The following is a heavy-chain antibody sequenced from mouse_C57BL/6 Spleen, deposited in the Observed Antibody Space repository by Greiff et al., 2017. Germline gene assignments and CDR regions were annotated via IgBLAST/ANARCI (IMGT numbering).Heavy chain of an antibody. V-gene: IGHV1-55*01. CDR3: ARGGSSGYGAWFAY. J-gene: IGHJ3*01. D-gene: IGHD3-2*02. Sequence: QVQLQQSGAELVKPGASVKMSCKASGYTFTSYWITWVKQRPGQGLEWIGDVYPGSGSTNYNEKFKSKATLTVDTSSSTAYMQLSSLTSEDSAVYYCARGGSSGYGAWFAYWGQGTLVTVSA. CDR2: VYPGSGST. CDR1: GYTFTSYW.